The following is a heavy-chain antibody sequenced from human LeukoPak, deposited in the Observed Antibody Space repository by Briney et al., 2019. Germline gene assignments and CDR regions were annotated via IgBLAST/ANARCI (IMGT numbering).Heavy chain of an antibody. CDR1: GYTFTGYY. CDR3: AKDFWSGPYGMDV. J-gene: IGHJ6*02. CDR2: INPNSGGT. V-gene: IGHV1-2*02. D-gene: IGHD3-3*01. Sequence: VASVKVSCKASGYTFTGYYMHWVRQAPGQGLEWMGWINPNSGGTNYAQKFQGRVTMTRDTSISTAYMELSRLRSDDTAVYYSAKDFWSGPYGMDVWGQGTTVTVSS.